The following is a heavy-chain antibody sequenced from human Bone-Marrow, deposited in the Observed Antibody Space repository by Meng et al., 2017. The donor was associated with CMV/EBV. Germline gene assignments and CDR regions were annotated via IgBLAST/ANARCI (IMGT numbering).Heavy chain of an antibody. V-gene: IGHV4-34*01. J-gene: IGHJ4*02. D-gene: IGHD1-26*01. CDR2: ITLSGST. CDR1: VAHFSGY. Sequence: QVHHTQLVQGLLQPYENLSPTCVVYVAHFSGYWVCSRQPPGKGLEWIVEITLSGSTNYNVSLKSRVTISIDTSKNQFSLRLSSVTATDTAVYYCAPGFRSWSGSYSSWGQGTLVTVSS. CDR3: APGFRSWSGSYSS.